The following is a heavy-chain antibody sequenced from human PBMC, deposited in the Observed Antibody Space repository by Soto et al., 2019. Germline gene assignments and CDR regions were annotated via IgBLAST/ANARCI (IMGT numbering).Heavy chain of an antibody. J-gene: IGHJ4*02. D-gene: IGHD3-10*01. CDR2: IKTRADGGTT. CDR3: YHYDSGPYPTAF. Sequence: GGSLRLSCAASGLTFANARMNWVRQAPGKGLEWVGRIKTRADGGTTDYAAPVKGRFTISRDDSESTLYLQMNSLKIEDTAVYYCYHYDSGPYPTAFWARGPLVTGSS. CDR1: GLTFANAR. V-gene: IGHV3-15*07.